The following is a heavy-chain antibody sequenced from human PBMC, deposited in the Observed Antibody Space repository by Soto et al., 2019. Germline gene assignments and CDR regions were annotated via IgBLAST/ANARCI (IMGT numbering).Heavy chain of an antibody. CDR2: ISGGGPNT. CDR1: GFTFSTSA. D-gene: IGHD2-15*01. V-gene: IGHV3-23*01. J-gene: IGHJ4*02. Sequence: GGSLRLSCAASGFTFSTSAMSWVRQAPGKGLEWVSTISGGGPNTYYADSVKGRFTISRDNSKNTLYLQLSSLRVEDTAIYYSASRGRYYFDCWGQGTMVTVSS. CDR3: ASRGRYYFDC.